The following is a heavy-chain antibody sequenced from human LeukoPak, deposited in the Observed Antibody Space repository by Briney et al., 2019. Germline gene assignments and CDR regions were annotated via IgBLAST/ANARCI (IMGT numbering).Heavy chain of an antibody. J-gene: IGHJ4*02. D-gene: IGHD2-15*01. V-gene: IGHV1-18*01. CDR3: SRSYYSSSWYYFDH. Sequence: ASVKVSCKTSGYTFSDFGIAWVRQAPGQGPEWMGWIKIGEGNTHYGQKFRDRVSMTRDISSNTAFLEMRNLRPDDTAVYFCSRSYYSSSWYYFDHWGQRTLVTVSS. CDR1: GYTFSDFG. CDR2: IKIGEGNT.